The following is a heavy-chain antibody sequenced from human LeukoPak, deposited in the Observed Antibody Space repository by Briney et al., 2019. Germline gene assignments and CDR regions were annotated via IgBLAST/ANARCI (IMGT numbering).Heavy chain of an antibody. CDR1: GFTFITYG. CDR2: IHYDGSKN. D-gene: IGHD3-16*01. Sequence: GGSLRLSCAASGFTFITYGMHWVRQVPGMGLEWLAFIHYDGSKNYYADSVKGRFTISRDNSKNTLYLQMSSLRPEDTAVYYCAKAHTASLSRGYPDYWGQGTLVTVSS. V-gene: IGHV3-30*02. CDR3: AKAHTASLSRGYPDY. J-gene: IGHJ4*02.